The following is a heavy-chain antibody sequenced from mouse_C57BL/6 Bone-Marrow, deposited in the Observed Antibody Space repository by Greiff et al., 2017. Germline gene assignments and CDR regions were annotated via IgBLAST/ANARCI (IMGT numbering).Heavy chain of an antibody. Sequence: QVQLQQPGAELVKPGASVKVSCKASGYTFTSYWMHWVKQRPGQGLEWIGRIHPSDRDTNSNQKFTGKATLTVDKSSSTAYMQLSSLTSEDSAVYYCAIAIYSNYHDYWGQGTTLTVSS. J-gene: IGHJ2*01. V-gene: IGHV1-74*01. CDR3: AIAIYSNYHDY. D-gene: IGHD2-5*01. CDR1: GYTFTSYW. CDR2: IHPSDRDT.